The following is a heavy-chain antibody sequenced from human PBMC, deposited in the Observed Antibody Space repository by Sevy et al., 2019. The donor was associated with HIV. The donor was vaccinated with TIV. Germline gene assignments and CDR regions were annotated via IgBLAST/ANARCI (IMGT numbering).Heavy chain of an antibody. CDR1: GFTFSSYA. J-gene: IGHJ4*02. CDR2: ISGSGGST. CDR3: AKASKGIVVVTARDDY. Sequence: GRSLRLSCAASGFTFSSYAMSWVRQAPGKGLEWVSAISGSGGSTYYADSVKGRFTISRDNSKNTLYLQMNSLRAEDTAVYYCAKASKGIVVVTARDDYWGQGTLVTVSS. D-gene: IGHD2-21*02. V-gene: IGHV3-23*01.